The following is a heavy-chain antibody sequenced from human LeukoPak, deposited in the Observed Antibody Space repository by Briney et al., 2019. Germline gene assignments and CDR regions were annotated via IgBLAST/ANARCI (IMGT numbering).Heavy chain of an antibody. D-gene: IGHD5-18*01. CDR2: INSDGGST. Sequence: GGSLRLSCAASGFTFSSYWMHWVRQPPGKGLVWVSRINSDGGSTTYADSVKGRFTISRDNARNTLYLQMNSLRAEDTAVYYCAKDSTWIQLWFEYWGQGTLVTVSS. V-gene: IGHV3-74*01. CDR3: AKDSTWIQLWFEY. CDR1: GFTFSSYW. J-gene: IGHJ4*02.